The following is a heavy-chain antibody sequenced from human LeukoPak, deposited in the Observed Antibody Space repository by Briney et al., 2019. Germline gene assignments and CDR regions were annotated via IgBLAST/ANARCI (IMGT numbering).Heavy chain of an antibody. J-gene: IGHJ4*02. CDR3: ARARRRDGYKSFDH. CDR1: GFTFSSYS. CDR2: ISSSSSYI. Sequence: GGSLRLSCAASGFTFSSYSTNWVRQAPGKGLEWVSSISSSSSYIYYADSVKGRFTISRDNAKNSLYLQMNSLRAEDTAVYYCARARRRDGYKSFDHWGQGTLVTVSS. D-gene: IGHD5-24*01. V-gene: IGHV3-21*01.